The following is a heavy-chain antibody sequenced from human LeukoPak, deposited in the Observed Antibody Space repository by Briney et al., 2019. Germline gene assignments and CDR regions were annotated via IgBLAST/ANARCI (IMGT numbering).Heavy chain of an antibody. CDR3: TKGAFDI. V-gene: IGHV3-9*01. Sequence: PGRSLRLSCAASGFTFDDYAMHWVRQAPGKGLEWVSVINWNSGSIGYADSVKGLFTISRDNAKKSLFLQMNSLRPEDTAFYYCTKGAFDIWGQGTMVTVS. CDR2: INWNSGSI. J-gene: IGHJ3*02. CDR1: GFTFDDYA.